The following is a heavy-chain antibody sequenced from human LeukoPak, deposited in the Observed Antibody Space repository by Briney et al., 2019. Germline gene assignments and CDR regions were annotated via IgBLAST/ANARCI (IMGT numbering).Heavy chain of an antibody. CDR3: ARDSGSYSWYAFDI. CDR1: GFTFSDHY. CDR2: SRNKDGSYTT. D-gene: IGHD1-26*01. Sequence: GGSLRLSCAASGFTFSDHYMDWVRQAPGKGLEWVGRSRNKDGSYTTEYAASVKGRFTISRDDSKNSLYLQMNSLKTEDTAVYYCARDSGSYSWYAFDIWGQGTMVTVSS. J-gene: IGHJ3*02. V-gene: IGHV3-72*01.